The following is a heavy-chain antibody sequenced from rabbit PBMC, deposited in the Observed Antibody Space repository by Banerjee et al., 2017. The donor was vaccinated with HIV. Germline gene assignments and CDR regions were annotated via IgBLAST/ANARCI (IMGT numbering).Heavy chain of an antibody. CDR2: INTISGDT. Sequence: QSLEESGGGLVQPEGSLTLTCKAAGFELSSSYYISWVRQAPGKGLEWIACINTISGDTVYATWAKGRFTISKASWTTVTLQMTSLTAADTASYFCARDLAGVIGWNFNLWGPGTLVTVS. D-gene: IGHD4-1*01. CDR1: GFELSSSYY. J-gene: IGHJ4*01. V-gene: IGHV1S40*01. CDR3: ARDLAGVIGWNFNL.